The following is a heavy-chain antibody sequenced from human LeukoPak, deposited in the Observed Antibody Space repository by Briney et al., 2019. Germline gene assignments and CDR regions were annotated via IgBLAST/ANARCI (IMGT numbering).Heavy chain of an antibody. CDR3: ASHPYYYDSSGYPGDY. Sequence: GGSLRLSCAASGFIFSSYGMHWVRQAPGKGLEWVAVILSDGSKEFYTDSVKGRFTISRDNSKNTLYLQMNSLRAEDTAVYYCASHPYYYDSSGYPGDYWGQGTLVTVSS. CDR2: ILSDGSKE. D-gene: IGHD3-22*01. V-gene: IGHV3-33*01. CDR1: GFIFSSYG. J-gene: IGHJ4*02.